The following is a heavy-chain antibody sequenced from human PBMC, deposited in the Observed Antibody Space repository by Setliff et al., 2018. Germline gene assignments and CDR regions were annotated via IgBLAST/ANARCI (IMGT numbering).Heavy chain of an antibody. Sequence: GGSLRLSCAASVFNFVSYVMHWVRQAPGKGLEWVALISYDATKKYYADILEGRFTISRDNSRNTMYLQMNSLRGEDTAVYYCARDRIGPFLSYMDGWGKGTTVTVSS. V-gene: IGHV3-30*03. CDR3: ARDRIGPFLSYMDG. D-gene: IGHD3-3*02. CDR1: VFNFVSYV. J-gene: IGHJ6*03. CDR2: ISYDATKK.